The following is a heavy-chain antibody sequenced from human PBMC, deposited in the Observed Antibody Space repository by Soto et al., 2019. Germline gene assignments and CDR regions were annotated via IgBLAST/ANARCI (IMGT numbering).Heavy chain of an antibody. CDR2: IYWDDDK. CDR3: AHIPGSGQLLYSYYYYMDV. CDR1: GFSLTTSGEA. J-gene: IGHJ6*03. V-gene: IGHV2-5*02. Sequence: QITLKESGPTLVNPTQTLTLTCTFSGFSLTTSGEAVGWIRQPPGKALEGLALIYWDDDKRSSPSLKSRLTITKDTSKNQVVLTMTSMDPLDTATYYCAHIPGSGQLLYSYYYYMDVWGKGTTVTVSS. D-gene: IGHD3-10*01.